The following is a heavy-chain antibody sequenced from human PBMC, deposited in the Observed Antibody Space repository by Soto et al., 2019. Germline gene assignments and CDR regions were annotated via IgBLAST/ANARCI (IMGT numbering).Heavy chain of an antibody. D-gene: IGHD6-19*01. Sequence: EVQLVESGGGLVQPGGSLRLSCAASGFTFNIYSMNWVRQAPGKGLEWVSYITSDTATIHYADSVRGRFTISRDNAENSLFLQMTSLRDEDTAAYYCASSVAGHFDYWGQGALVTVSS. CDR3: ASSVAGHFDY. J-gene: IGHJ4*02. V-gene: IGHV3-48*02. CDR2: ITSDTATI. CDR1: GFTFNIYS.